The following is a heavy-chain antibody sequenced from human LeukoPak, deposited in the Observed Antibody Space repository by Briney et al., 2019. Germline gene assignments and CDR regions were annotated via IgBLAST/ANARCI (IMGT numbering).Heavy chain of an antibody. V-gene: IGHV3-23*01. CDR1: GFTFSSYA. CDR2: ISGSGGST. J-gene: IGHJ6*02. D-gene: IGHD3-10*01. CDR3: AKDPLYYGSGSSFYYYYGMDV. Sequence: GGSLRLSCAASGFTFSSYAMSWVRQAPGKGLEWVSAISGSGGSTYYADSVKGRFTISRDNSKNTLYLQMNSLRAEDTAVYYCAKDPLYYGSGSSFYYYYGMDVWGQGTTVTVSS.